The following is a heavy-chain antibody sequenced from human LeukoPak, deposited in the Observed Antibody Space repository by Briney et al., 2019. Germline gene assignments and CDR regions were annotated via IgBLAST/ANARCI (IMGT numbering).Heavy chain of an antibody. V-gene: IGHV4-38-2*02. CDR3: ARGRLAVAVFDF. D-gene: IGHD6-19*01. J-gene: IGHJ4*02. CDR2: INHSGST. CDR1: GYSISSGYY. Sequence: PSETLSLTCTVSGYSISSGYYWGWIRQPPGKGLEWIGEINHSGSTNYNPSLKSRVTISLDMSKNQFSLKLSSVTAADTAVYYCARGRLAVAVFDFWGQGTLVTVSS.